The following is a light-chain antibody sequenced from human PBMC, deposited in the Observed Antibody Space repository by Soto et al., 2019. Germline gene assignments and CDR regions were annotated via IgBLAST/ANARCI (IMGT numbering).Light chain of an antibody. CDR1: SSDVGGYNF. V-gene: IGLV2-14*03. CDR3: NSCTSTNTYV. Sequence: QSVLAQPASVSGSPGQSITISCTGTSSDVGGYNFVSWYQQHPGKAPKLMIYDVINRPSGVPNRFSGSKSGNTAFLTISGLQAEDEADYYCNSCTSTNTYVFGTGTKVTVL. CDR2: DVI. J-gene: IGLJ1*01.